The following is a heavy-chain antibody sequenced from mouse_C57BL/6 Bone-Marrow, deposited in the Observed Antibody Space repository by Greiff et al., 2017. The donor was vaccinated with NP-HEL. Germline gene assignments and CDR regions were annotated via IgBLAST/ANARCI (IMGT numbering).Heavy chain of an antibody. Sequence: EVKVVESGGDLVKPGGSLKLSCAASGFTFSSYGMSWVRQTPDKRLEWVATISSGGSYTYYPDSVKGRFTISRDNAKNTLYLQMSSLKSEDTAMYYCARRFTNPFAYWGQGTLVTVSA. CDR1: GFTFSSYG. D-gene: IGHD1-1*01. CDR2: ISSGGSYT. V-gene: IGHV5-6*02. CDR3: ARRFTNPFAY. J-gene: IGHJ3*01.